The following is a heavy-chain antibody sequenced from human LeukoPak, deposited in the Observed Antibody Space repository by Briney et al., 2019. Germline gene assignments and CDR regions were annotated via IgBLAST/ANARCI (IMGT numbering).Heavy chain of an antibody. CDR3: ARVSSSGWDQIDY. J-gene: IGHJ4*02. D-gene: IGHD6-19*01. CDR2: INPNSGGT. V-gene: IGHV1-2*02. Sequence: ASVKVSCKASGYTFTSYDIHWVRPAPGQGLEWMGWINPNSGGTNYAQKFQGRVTMTRDTSISTAYMELSRLRSDDTAVYYCARVSSSGWDQIDYWGQGTLVTVSS. CDR1: GYTFTSYD.